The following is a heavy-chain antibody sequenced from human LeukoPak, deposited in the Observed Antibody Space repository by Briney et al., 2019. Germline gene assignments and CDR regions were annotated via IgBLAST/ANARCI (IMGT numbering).Heavy chain of an antibody. CDR1: GGSISSYY. CDR2: IDHSGAT. Sequence: TSETLSLTCTVSGGSISSYYWSWIRQPAGKGLEWIGEIDHSGATNYNPSLRSLVTISLDTSKNQFSLTLSSITAADTAVYYCAKAPYLSSGSWGQGTMVTVSS. D-gene: IGHD3-22*01. J-gene: IGHJ3*01. V-gene: IGHV4-34*01. CDR3: AKAPYLSSGS.